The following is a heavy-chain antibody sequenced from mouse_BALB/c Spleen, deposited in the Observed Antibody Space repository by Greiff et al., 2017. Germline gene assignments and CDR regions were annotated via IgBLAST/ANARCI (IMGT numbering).Heavy chain of an antibody. J-gene: IGHJ2*01. V-gene: IGHV3-2*02. D-gene: IGHD1-1*01. CDR1: GYSITSDYA. CDR2: ISYSGST. Sequence: EVQLVESGPGLVKPSQSLSLTCTVTGYSITSDYAWNWIRQFPGNKLEWMGYISYSGSTSYNPSLKSRISITRDTSKNQFFLQLNSVTTEDTATYYCARRTTVVARFDYWGQGTTLTVSS. CDR3: ARRTTVVARFDY.